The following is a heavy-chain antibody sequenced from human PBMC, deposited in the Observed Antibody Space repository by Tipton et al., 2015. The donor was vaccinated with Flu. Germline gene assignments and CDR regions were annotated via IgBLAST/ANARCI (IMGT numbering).Heavy chain of an antibody. CDR1: GGPISSYY. Sequence: TLSLTCTVSGGPISSYYWSWTRQPAGKGLEWIGRIYTSGSTNYNPSLKSRVTMSVDTSKNQFSLKLSPVTAADTAVYYCARDLYCSGGSCLGDYYYGMDVWGQGSTVTVSS. D-gene: IGHD2-15*01. V-gene: IGHV4-4*07. J-gene: IGHJ6*02. CDR2: IYTSGST. CDR3: ARDLYCSGGSCLGDYYYGMDV.